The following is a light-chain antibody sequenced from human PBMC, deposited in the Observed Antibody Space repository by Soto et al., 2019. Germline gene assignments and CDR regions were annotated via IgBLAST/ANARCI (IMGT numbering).Light chain of an antibody. CDR1: SSDVGGYNF. J-gene: IGLJ2*01. V-gene: IGLV2-8*01. Sequence: QSALTQPPSASGSPGQSVTISCTGTSSDVGGYNFVSWLQQHPGKAPKLMIYEVIKRPSGVPDRFSGSKSGNTASLTVSGLQAEDEADYCCGSYECRSVVFGGGTKLTVL. CDR3: GSYECRSVV. CDR2: EVI.